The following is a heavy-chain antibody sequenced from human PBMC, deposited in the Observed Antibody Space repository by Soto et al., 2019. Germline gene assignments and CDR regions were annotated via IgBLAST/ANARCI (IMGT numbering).Heavy chain of an antibody. J-gene: IGHJ4*02. CDR1: GYTFTSHG. CDR2: ISAYNGNT. Sequence: ASVKVSCKASGYTFTSHGISWVRQAPGQGLEWMGWISAYNGNTNYAQKLQGRVTMTTDTSTSTVYMELRSLRSDDTAVYYCARKESGYYVGYWGQGTLVTVSS. V-gene: IGHV1-18*01. CDR3: ARKESGYYVGY. D-gene: IGHD3-22*01.